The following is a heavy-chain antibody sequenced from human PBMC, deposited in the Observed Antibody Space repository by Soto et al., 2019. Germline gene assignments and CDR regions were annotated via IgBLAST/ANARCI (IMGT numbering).Heavy chain of an antibody. CDR1: GFTFSDYY. D-gene: IGHD1-26*01. V-gene: IGHV3-11*01. CDR3: ATSGLGATTTSDY. Sequence: QGQLVESGGGLVQPGGSLRLSCAASGFTFSDYYMSWIRQAPGKGLEWVSYISSSGTTIYYADSVKGRFAISRDDAKNSLYLQMNSLRAEDTAVYYCATSGLGATTTSDYWGQGTLVTVSS. J-gene: IGHJ4*02. CDR2: ISSSGTTI.